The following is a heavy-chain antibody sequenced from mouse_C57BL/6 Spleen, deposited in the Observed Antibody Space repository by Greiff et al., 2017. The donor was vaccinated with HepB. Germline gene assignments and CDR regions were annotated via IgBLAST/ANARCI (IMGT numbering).Heavy chain of an antibody. V-gene: IGHV5-4*01. J-gene: IGHJ1*03. Sequence: VQLKESRGGLVKPGGSLKLSCAVSGFTFSSYAMSWVRQTPEKRLEWVATISDGGSYTYYPDNVKGRFTISRDNAKNNLYLQMSHLKSEDTAMYYCARDRGAHYYGSSYWYFDVWGTGTTVTVSS. CDR1: GFTFSSYA. CDR2: ISDGGSYT. CDR3: ARDRGAHYYGSSYWYFDV. D-gene: IGHD1-1*01.